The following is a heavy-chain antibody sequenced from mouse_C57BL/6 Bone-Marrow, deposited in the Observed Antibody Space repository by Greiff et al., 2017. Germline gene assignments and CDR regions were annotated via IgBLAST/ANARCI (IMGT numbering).Heavy chain of an antibody. J-gene: IGHJ2*01. CDR1: GYSFTSYY. V-gene: IGHV1-66*01. CDR3: ARSSILNFDY. Sequence: VQLQQSGPELVKPGASVKISCEASGYSFTSYYIHWVKQRPGQGLEWIGLISPGSGNTKYNEKFKGKATLTADTSSSTAYMQLSSLTSEDSAVYYCARSSILNFDYWVQGTTLAVSS. CDR2: ISPGSGNT.